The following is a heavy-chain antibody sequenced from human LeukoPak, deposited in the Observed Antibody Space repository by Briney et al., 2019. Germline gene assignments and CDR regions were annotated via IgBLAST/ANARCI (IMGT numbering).Heavy chain of an antibody. CDR3: ASGVGEFFPDAFNI. CDR1: GGSFSDYS. V-gene: IGHV4-34*01. Sequence: PSETLSLTCAVFGGSFSDYSWTWIRQTPGKGLEWIGEINHRGGTNYNPSLKSRLTISVDTSKNQFSLNLTSVTAADTAVYYRASGVGEFFPDAFNIWGQGTMVGVFS. D-gene: IGHD3-10*01. J-gene: IGHJ3*02. CDR2: INHRGGT.